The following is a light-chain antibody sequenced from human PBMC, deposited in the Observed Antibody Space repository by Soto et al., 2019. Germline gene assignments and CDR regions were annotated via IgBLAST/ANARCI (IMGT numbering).Light chain of an antibody. Sequence: DIVMTQSPDSLAVSLGERATINCKSSQSVLYSSNNNNYLAWYKLKPRHPPKLLIYWASTRESGVPDRSSGSGSVTDFTLTISSLQAEDLAVYYCQQYYSNPGTFGQGTKVDIK. V-gene: IGKV4-1*01. CDR1: QSVLYSSNNNNY. CDR3: QQYYSNPGT. J-gene: IGKJ1*01. CDR2: WAS.